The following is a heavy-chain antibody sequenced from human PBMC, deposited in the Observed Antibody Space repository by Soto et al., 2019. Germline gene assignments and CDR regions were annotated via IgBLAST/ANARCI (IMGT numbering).Heavy chain of an antibody. D-gene: IGHD1-26*01. CDR3: VTLALGKFDY. CDR2: ISDGGDRI. CDR1: GFTFSSNS. V-gene: IGHV3-23*01. J-gene: IGHJ4*02. Sequence: EVQLLESGGGLVQPGGSLRLSCAASGFTFSSNSMCWVRQAPGEGLEWVSAISDGGDRIYYVDSVKGRFTISRDNSKNKLYLQMDSLRAEDTAVYSCVTLALGKFDYWGQGILVIVSS.